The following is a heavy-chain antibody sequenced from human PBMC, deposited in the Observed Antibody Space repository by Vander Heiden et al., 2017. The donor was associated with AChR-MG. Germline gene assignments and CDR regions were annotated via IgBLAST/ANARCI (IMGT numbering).Heavy chain of an antibody. CDR1: GFTFSSYS. Sequence: EVQLVESGGGMVMSGGSLRLCCAAPGFTFSSYSINWVRQAPRKGLEWVASISNSSKFINYADSVKGRFTSSRDKAKNSMYMQNNSLRAEDTAVYYCTSAMAELDYWGQGTLVTVSS. D-gene: IGHD5-18*01. J-gene: IGHJ4*02. V-gene: IGHV3-21*01. CDR2: ISNSSKFI. CDR3: TSAMAELDY.